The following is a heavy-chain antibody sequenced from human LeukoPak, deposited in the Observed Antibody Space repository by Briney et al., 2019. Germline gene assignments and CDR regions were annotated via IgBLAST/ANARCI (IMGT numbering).Heavy chain of an antibody. D-gene: IGHD1-26*01. CDR1: GFTFSGFA. V-gene: IGHV3-23*01. CDR3: AKMKGHPLPKYYMDV. Sequence: GGSLRLSCAASGFTFSGFAMSLVRRTPGKGLEWVSVISGSGDNKLYADSVKGRFTISRDNSKNKLYLEMNSLRAEDTAIYYCAKMKGHPLPKYYMDVWGQGTTVTVSS. J-gene: IGHJ6*01. CDR2: ISGSGDNK.